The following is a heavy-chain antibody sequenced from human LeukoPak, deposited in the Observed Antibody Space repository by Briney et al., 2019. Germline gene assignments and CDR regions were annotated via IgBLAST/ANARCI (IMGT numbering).Heavy chain of an antibody. J-gene: IGHJ4*02. CDR1: GYTFTIYY. CDR2: INPSGGAT. Sequence: ASVKVSCKASGYTFTIYYMHWVRQAPGQGLEWMGIINPSGGATTYAQQFRDRVTMTRDTSTSTVYMELSSLRSEDTAVYYCARGRTLFDYWGQGTLVTASS. V-gene: IGHV1-46*01. CDR3: ARGRTLFDY.